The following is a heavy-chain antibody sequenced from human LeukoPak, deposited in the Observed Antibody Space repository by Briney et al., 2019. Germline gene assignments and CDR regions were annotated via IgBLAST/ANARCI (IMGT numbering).Heavy chain of an antibody. V-gene: IGHV5-51*01. J-gene: IGHJ6*02. CDR2: IYPGDSDT. CDR3: ARVGYIAVAGKDGMDV. CDR1: GYSFTSYW. Sequence: GESLKISRKGSGYSFTSYWIGWVRQMPGKGLEWMGIIYPGDSDTRYSPSFQGQVTISADKSISTAYLQWSSLKASDTAMYYCARVGYIAVAGKDGMDVWGQGTTVTVSS. D-gene: IGHD6-19*01.